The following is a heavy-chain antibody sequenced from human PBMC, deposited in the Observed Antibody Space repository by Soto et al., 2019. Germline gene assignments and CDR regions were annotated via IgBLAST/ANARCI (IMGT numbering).Heavy chain of an antibody. CDR2: MSHSGGT. Sequence: PSXTLSLTCAVYGGFVSSGNYYWSWIRQPPGKGLEWIGEMSHSGGTHFNPSLKSRVTISVDTSKNQFSLKMSSVTAADTALYYCARVERGTATTVVDAFDIWGPGTMVTVSS. CDR1: GGFVSSGNYY. V-gene: IGHV4-34*01. CDR3: ARVERGTATTVVDAFDI. J-gene: IGHJ3*02. D-gene: IGHD1-1*01.